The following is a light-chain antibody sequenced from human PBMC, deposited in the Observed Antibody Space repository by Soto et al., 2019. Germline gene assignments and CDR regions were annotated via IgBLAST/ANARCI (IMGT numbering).Light chain of an antibody. Sequence: EIVLTQSPGTLSLSPGERATLSCRASQSVDSSYLAWYQQKPGQAPRLLIYGAASRATGISDRFSGSGSGTDFSLTISRLDPEDSVVYYCQPYGRPPLTCGQGTKVEL. CDR2: GAA. V-gene: IGKV3-20*01. J-gene: IGKJ1*01. CDR3: QPYGRPPLT. CDR1: QSVDSSY.